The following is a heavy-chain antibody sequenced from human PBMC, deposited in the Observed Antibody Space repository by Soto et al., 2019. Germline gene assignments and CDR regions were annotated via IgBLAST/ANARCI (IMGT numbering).Heavy chain of an antibody. J-gene: IGHJ4*02. CDR2: IRGSNDDT. V-gene: IGHV1-18*01. CDR1: GYNFNRYG. D-gene: IGHD3-22*01. CDR3: ARDSSSGYFDSSDYPTGFDF. Sequence: QVQLVQSGAEVKKPGASVKVSCKTSGYNFNRYGFSWVRQAPGQGLEWMGWIRGSNDDTNYAQKFRDRVTMTKDTPTSTAYMELRSLRSDDTAVYYCARDSSSGYFDSSDYPTGFDFWGQGTLVTVSS.